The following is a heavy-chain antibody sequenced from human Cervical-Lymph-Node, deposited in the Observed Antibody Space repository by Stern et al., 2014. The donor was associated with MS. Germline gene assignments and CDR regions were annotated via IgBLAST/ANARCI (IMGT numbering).Heavy chain of an antibody. D-gene: IGHD6-13*01. Sequence: EVQLVESGGGLVQPGGSLRLSCAASGFTFDSYSMHWVRQVPGKGLVWFSRIKTDGSSPRYADSVKGRFTISRDNAKNMLYLEMNSLRAEDTAVYYCSGSNWYFFDYWGQGTLVTVSS. J-gene: IGHJ4*02. CDR3: SGSNWYFFDY. CDR1: GFTFDSYS. V-gene: IGHV3-74*01. CDR2: IKTDGSSP.